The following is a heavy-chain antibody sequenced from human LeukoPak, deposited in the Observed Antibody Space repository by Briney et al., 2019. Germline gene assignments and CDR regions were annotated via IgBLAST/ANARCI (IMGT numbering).Heavy chain of an antibody. D-gene: IGHD6-13*01. Sequence: EASVNVSCKASGYTFTTYGISWLRQAPGQGPEWMGWISTYNGNTNPTQKLRDRITMTTDTSTNTAYMELRSLRTDDTAVYYCARADTSGWYYWGQGTLVTVSS. V-gene: IGHV1-18*01. J-gene: IGHJ4*02. CDR2: ISTYNGNT. CDR1: GYTFTTYG. CDR3: ARADTSGWYY.